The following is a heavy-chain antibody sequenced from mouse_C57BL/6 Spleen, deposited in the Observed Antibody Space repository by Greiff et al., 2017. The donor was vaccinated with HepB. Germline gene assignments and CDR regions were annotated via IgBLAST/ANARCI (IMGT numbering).Heavy chain of an antibody. D-gene: IGHD2-4*01. CDR3: ARGTGDYDGPPFAY. J-gene: IGHJ3*01. Sequence: QVQLQQPGAELVMPGASVKLSCKASGYTFTSYWMHWVKQRPGQGLEWIGEIDPSDSYTNYNQKFKGKSTLTVDKSSSTAYMQLSSLTSEDSAVYYCARGTGDYDGPPFAYWGQGTLVTVSA. V-gene: IGHV1-69*01. CDR2: IDPSDSYT. CDR1: GYTFTSYW.